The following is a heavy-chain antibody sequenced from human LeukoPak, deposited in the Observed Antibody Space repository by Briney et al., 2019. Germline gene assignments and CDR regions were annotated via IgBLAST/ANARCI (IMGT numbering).Heavy chain of an antibody. CDR3: ARLSGSYYDN. J-gene: IGHJ4*02. CDR2: IIPIFGTA. D-gene: IGHD2-15*01. Sequence: SVKVSCKASGGTFSSYAISWVRQAPGQGLEWMGGIIPIFGTAICAQKFQGRVTITADESTSTAYMELSSLRSEDTAVYYCARLSGSYYDNWGQGTLVTVSS. CDR1: GGTFSSYA. V-gene: IGHV1-69*13.